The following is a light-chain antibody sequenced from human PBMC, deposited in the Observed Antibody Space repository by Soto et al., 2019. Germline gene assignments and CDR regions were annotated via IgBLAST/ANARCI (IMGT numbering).Light chain of an antibody. CDR1: QSISGY. V-gene: IGKV1-39*01. CDR2: TAF. CDR3: LQTYSTPGT. J-gene: IGKJ2*02. Sequence: DIQMTQAPASLSASVVDRVTITCRASQSISGYLNWYQQKPGRAPNLLIYTAFSLQSGVPSRFSGSASGTDFTLTISSLQPEDFATYYCLQTYSTPGTFGQGTKVDIK.